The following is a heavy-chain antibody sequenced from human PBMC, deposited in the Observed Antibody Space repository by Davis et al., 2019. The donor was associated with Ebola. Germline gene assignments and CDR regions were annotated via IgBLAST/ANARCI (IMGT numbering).Heavy chain of an antibody. D-gene: IGHD2-2*02. CDR2: IYPSDSDT. Sequence: GESLKISCKGSGYSFTSYWIGWVRQMPGKGLEWMGIIYPSDSDTRYSPSFQGQVTISADKSISTAYLQWSSLKASDTAMYYCARQDIVVVPAAIGWDAFDIWGQGTMVTVSS. J-gene: IGHJ3*02. CDR1: GYSFTSYW. V-gene: IGHV5-51*01. CDR3: ARQDIVVVPAAIGWDAFDI.